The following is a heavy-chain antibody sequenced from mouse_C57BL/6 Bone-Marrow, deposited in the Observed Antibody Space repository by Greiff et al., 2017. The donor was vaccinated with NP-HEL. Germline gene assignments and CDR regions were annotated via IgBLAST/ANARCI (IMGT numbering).Heavy chain of an antibody. D-gene: IGHD2-4*01. CDR3: ARGGLRPYFCC. CDR1: GYTFTSYW. Sequence: QVQLQQPGAELVRPGSSVKLSCKASGYTFTSYWMHWVKQRPIQGLEWIGNIDPSDSETHYTQQFKDKATLTVDKSYSTYYMQLSSLTSEDSAVYYGARGGLRPYFCCWGQGTTLTVS. V-gene: IGHV1-52*01. CDR2: IDPSDSET. J-gene: IGHJ2*01.